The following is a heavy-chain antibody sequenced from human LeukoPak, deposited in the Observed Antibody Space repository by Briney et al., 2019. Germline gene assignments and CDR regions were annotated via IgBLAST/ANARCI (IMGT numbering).Heavy chain of an antibody. Sequence: GGSQTLFYAASGLTLSDAWTRWVRQATGKGLEWGGCIRSAAAGGATEYAAPVEGRFIISRNDSKHTLSLQMNSLEIEHTAVYFCVADTVVPLAQVDHWGQGTLVTVSS. D-gene: IGHD2-15*01. V-gene: IGHV3-15*01. CDR1: GLTLSDAW. CDR2: IRSAAAGGAT. CDR3: VADTVVPLAQVDH. J-gene: IGHJ4*02.